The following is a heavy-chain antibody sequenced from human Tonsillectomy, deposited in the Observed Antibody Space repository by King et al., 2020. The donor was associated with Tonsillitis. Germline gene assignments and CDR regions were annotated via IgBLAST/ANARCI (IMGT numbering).Heavy chain of an antibody. Sequence: QLQESGPGLVKPSETLSLSCAVSGYSISSGYYWGWIRQPPGKGLEWIGGIYQSGSTYYSPSLKSRVTISVDTSKNQFSLRLSSVTAADTAVYYCARDCSGWSVYYFDYWGQGTLVTVSS. J-gene: IGHJ4*02. CDR1: GYSISSGYY. CDR3: ARDCSGWSVYYFDY. CDR2: IYQSGST. V-gene: IGHV4-38-2*02. D-gene: IGHD6-19*01.